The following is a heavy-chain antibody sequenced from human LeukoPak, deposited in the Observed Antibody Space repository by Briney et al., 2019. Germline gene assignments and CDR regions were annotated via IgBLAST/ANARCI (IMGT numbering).Heavy chain of an antibody. CDR1: GFTFSSYA. CDR3: AKDTYGGNSPDAFDI. D-gene: IGHD4-23*01. V-gene: IGHV3-23*01. CDR2: ISGSGGST. J-gene: IGHJ3*02. Sequence: TGGSLRLSCAASGFTFSSYAMSWVRQAPGNGLEWVSAISGSGGSTYYADSVKGRFTISRDNSKNTLYLQMNSLRAEDTAVYYCAKDTYGGNSPDAFDIWGQGTMVTVSS.